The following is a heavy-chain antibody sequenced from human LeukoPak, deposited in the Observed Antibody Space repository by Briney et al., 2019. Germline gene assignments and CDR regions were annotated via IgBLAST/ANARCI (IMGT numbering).Heavy chain of an antibody. CDR2: RRYDGSNK. J-gene: IGHJ4*02. V-gene: IGHV3-30*02. Sequence: PGGSLSLSCAASGFTFSSYGMPWVRPAPGKGLEWVAFRRYDGSNKFYADSVKGRFTISRDNSKNTLYLQMNSLRVEDTAVYYCAKGPGYYPTYVDYWGQGTLVTVSS. D-gene: IGHD3-22*01. CDR1: GFTFSSYG. CDR3: AKGPGYYPTYVDY.